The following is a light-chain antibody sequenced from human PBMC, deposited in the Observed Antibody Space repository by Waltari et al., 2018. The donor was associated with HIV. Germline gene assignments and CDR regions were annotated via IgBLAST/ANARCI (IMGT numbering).Light chain of an antibody. V-gene: IGKV3-20*01. CDR3: QQYGRSPTA. J-gene: IGKJ4*01. CDR1: QTLTSLS. CDR2: GAS. Sequence: ELVLTQSPATLSLSPGHRATVPSRASQTLTSLSLSWYQQKLGQAPRLLIYGASSRATGIPDRFSGSGSGTDFSLNITRLQPEDFAMYFCQQYGRSPTAFGGGTKVEIK.